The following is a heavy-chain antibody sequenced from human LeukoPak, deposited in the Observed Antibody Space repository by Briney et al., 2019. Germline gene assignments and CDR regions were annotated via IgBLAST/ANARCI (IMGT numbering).Heavy chain of an antibody. CDR2: IYYSGST. V-gene: IGHV4-31*03. J-gene: IGHJ4*02. D-gene: IGHD2-2*01. CDR1: GGSISSGGYY. Sequence: SQTLSLTRTVSGGSISSGGYYWSWIRQHPGKGLEWIGYIYYSGSTYYNPSLKSRVTISVDTSKNQFSLKLSPVTAADTAVYYCARFLRSCSSTSCYARVFDYWGQGTLVTVSS. CDR3: ARFLRSCSSTSCYARVFDY.